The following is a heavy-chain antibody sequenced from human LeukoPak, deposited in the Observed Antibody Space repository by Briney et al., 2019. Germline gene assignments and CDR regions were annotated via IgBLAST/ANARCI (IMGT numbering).Heavy chain of an antibody. D-gene: IGHD3-16*02. Sequence: AGGSLRLSCAAFGFTFRSFAMSWVRQAPGKGLEWVSGISDSGASGGSTNYADSVKGRFTISRDNSKNTMYLQMNSLRAEDTAVYYCAKSPVATSNYREYFDYWGQGTRVTVSS. J-gene: IGHJ4*02. V-gene: IGHV3-23*01. CDR3: AKSPVATSNYREYFDY. CDR1: GFTFRSFA. CDR2: ISDSGASGGST.